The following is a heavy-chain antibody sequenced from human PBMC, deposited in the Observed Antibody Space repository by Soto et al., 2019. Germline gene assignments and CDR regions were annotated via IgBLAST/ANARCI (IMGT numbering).Heavy chain of an antibody. D-gene: IGHD3-22*01. J-gene: IGHJ3*02. CDR3: ARAYYYDSGAYQNAFDI. CDR1: GFTFSSHG. V-gene: IGHV3-33*01. Sequence: QVQLVESGGGVVQPGRSLRLSCSASGFTFSSHGMHWARQAPGKGLEWVAVIWYDGSNKYYADSVKGRFTISRDNSKNTLYLQMNSLRAEDTAVYYCARAYYYDSGAYQNAFDIW. CDR2: IWYDGSNK.